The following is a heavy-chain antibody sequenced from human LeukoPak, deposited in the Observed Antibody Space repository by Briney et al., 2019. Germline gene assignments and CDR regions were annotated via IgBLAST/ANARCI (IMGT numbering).Heavy chain of an antibody. CDR1: GGSISSYY. Sequence: PSETLSLTCTVSGGSISSYYWSWIRQPPGKGLEWIGYIYYSGSTNYNPSLKSRVTISVDTSKNQFSLKLSSVTAADTAVYYCARVGYCSSTSCLAAAFDIWGQGTMVTVSS. CDR2: IYYSGST. J-gene: IGHJ3*02. CDR3: ARVGYCSSTSCLAAAFDI. D-gene: IGHD2-2*01. V-gene: IGHV4-59*01.